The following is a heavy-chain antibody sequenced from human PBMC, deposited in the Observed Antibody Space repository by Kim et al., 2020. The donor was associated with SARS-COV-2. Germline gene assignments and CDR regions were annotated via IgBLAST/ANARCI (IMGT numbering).Heavy chain of an antibody. D-gene: IGHD3-10*01. Sequence: ASVKVSCKASGYTFTNYAMHWVRQAPGQRLEWMGWINAGNGNTKYSQKFQGRVTIIRDTSASTAYMELSSLRSEDTAVYYCARGSMVRGVFDPWGQGTLVTVSS. V-gene: IGHV1-3*01. CDR2: INAGNGNT. J-gene: IGHJ5*02. CDR1: GYTFTNYA. CDR3: ARGSMVRGVFDP.